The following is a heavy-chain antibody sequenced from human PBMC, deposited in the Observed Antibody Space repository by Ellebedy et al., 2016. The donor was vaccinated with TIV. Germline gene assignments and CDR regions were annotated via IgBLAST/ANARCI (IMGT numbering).Heavy chain of an antibody. CDR3: AREDRIVVIPAAIVSDY. CDR2: ISAYNGNT. V-gene: IGHV1-18*01. D-gene: IGHD2-2*01. CDR1: GYTFTSYG. Sequence: AASVKVSCKASGYTFTSYGISWVRQAPGQGLEWMGWISAYNGNTNYAQKLQGRVTITTDTSTSTAYMELRSLRSDDTAVYYCAREDRIVVIPAAIVSDYWGQGTLVTVSS. J-gene: IGHJ4*02.